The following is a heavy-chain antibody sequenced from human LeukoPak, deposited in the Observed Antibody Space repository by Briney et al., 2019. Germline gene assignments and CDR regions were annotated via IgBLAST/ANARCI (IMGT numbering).Heavy chain of an antibody. V-gene: IGHV3-48*03. CDR3: AKSSGPIGGWFDP. Sequence: GGSLRLSCEASGFTFSSYEMNWVRQAPGKGLEWISYIRHSGTTIYYADSVKGRFTISRDNAKNSLYLQMNSLRAEDMALYYCAKSSGPIGGWFDPWGQGTLVTVSS. CDR1: GFTFSSYE. D-gene: IGHD2/OR15-2a*01. J-gene: IGHJ5*02. CDR2: IRHSGTTI.